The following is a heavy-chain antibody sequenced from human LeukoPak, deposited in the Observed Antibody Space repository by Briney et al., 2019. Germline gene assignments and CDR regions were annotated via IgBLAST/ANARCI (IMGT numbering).Heavy chain of an antibody. D-gene: IGHD3-22*01. CDR3: ATTIQYYYDSSGYPFDY. CDR1: GYTFTSYG. CDR2: ISAYNGNT. J-gene: IGHJ4*02. V-gene: IGHV1-18*01. Sequence: ASVKVSCKASGYTFTSYGISWVRQAPGQGLEWMGWISAYNGNTNYAQKLQGRVTMTTDTSTSTAYMELRSLRSDDTAVYYCATTIQYYYDSSGYPFDYWGQGTLVTVSS.